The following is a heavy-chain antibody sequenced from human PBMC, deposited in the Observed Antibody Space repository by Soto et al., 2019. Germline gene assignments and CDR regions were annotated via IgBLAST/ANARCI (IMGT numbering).Heavy chain of an antibody. V-gene: IGHV1-8*01. Sequence: QVQLVQSGAEVKKPGASVKVSCKASGYMFSTYDINWVRQAPGQGLEWMGWLNPNSGNTGYAQKFQARGTMTRNTSINTAYMELSSLGSDDTAVYYCARDHRYNWNDEGWFDPWGQGTLVTVSS. CDR1: GYMFSTYD. J-gene: IGHJ5*02. D-gene: IGHD1-20*01. CDR3: ARDHRYNWNDEGWFDP. CDR2: LNPNSGNT.